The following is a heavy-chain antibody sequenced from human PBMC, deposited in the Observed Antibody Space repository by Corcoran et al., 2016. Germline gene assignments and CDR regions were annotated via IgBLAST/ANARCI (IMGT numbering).Heavy chain of an antibody. V-gene: IGHV3-7*03. CDR3: SESLNS. Sequence: EVQLVESGGGLVQPGGSLRLSCAASGFSFSSAWMDWVRQIPGKGLEWVATIKYDGSDTYFVDAVKGRVTISRDNAQNSLYLQMNSLKDEDTAMYYCSESLNSWGQGTLVTVSS. J-gene: IGHJ4*02. CDR1: GFSFSSAW. CDR2: IKYDGSDT.